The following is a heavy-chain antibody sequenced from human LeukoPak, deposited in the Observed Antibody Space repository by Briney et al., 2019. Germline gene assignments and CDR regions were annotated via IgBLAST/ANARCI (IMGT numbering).Heavy chain of an antibody. Sequence: GGSLRLSCAASGFTFSSYGMHWVRQAPGKGLEWVAFIRYDGSNKYYADSVKGRFTISRDNSKNTLYLQMNSLGAEDTAVYYCAKDGGFSYGYWGQGTLVTVSS. CDR1: GFTFSSYG. J-gene: IGHJ4*02. CDR2: IRYDGSNK. D-gene: IGHD3-10*01. V-gene: IGHV3-30*02. CDR3: AKDGGFSYGY.